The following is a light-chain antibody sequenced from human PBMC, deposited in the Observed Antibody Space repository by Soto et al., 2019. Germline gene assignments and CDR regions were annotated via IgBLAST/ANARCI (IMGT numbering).Light chain of an antibody. CDR1: ESVTDY. Sequence: IVFTQSPSTLSLSKGERGPLSCRASESVTDYLAWYQQKPGQAPRLLVYDVSNRAAGIPTRFSGGGSGTDFTLTISNVEPEDFAVYYCQQRSDWPWTFGHGTKVDFK. CDR3: QQRSDWPWT. J-gene: IGKJ1*01. V-gene: IGKV3-11*01. CDR2: DVS.